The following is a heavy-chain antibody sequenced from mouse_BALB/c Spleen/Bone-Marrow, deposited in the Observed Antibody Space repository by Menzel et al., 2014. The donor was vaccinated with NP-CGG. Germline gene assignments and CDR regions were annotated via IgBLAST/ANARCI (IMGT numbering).Heavy chain of an antibody. V-gene: IGHV14-3*02. CDR2: IDPANGNT. D-gene: IGHD4-1*01. CDR1: GFNIKDTY. CDR3: VSWEDY. J-gene: IGHJ2*01. Sequence: EVKLQESGAELVKPGASVKLSCTASGFNIKDTYMHWVKQRPDQGLEWIGRIDPANGNTKYNPKFQGKATITSDTSSNTAYLQLSSLTSGDTAVYYCVSWEDYWGQGTTLTVSS.